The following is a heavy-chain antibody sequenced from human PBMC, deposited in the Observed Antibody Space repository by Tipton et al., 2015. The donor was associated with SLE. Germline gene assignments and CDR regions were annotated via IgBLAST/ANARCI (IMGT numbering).Heavy chain of an antibody. V-gene: IGHV4-61*09. CDR3: AREDYDFWSGGGPFDL. Sequence: TLSLNCTVSGGSICSGSYYWSWIRQPAGKGLEWFGYIYTSGRTNSNPSLKSRVTLSVDTSKNQFSLTLSSVTAADTAVYYCAREDYDFWSGGGPFDLWGRGTLVTVSS. J-gene: IGHJ2*01. CDR1: GGSICSGSYY. CDR2: IYTSGRT. D-gene: IGHD3-3*01.